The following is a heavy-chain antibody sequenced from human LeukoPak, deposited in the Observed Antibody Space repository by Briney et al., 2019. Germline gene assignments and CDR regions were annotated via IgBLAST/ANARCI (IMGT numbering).Heavy chain of an antibody. CDR1: GFTFSSYA. CDR2: ISGSGGST. V-gene: IGHV3-23*01. J-gene: IGHJ4*02. D-gene: IGHD2-15*01. CDR3: AKPPLGYCSGGSCYSTEYYFDY. Sequence: GGSLRLSCAASGFTFSSYAMSWVRQAPGKGLEWVSAISGSGGSTYYADSVKGRFTISRDNSKNTLYLQMNSLRAEDTAVYYCAKPPLGYCSGGSCYSTEYYFDYWGQGTLVTVSS.